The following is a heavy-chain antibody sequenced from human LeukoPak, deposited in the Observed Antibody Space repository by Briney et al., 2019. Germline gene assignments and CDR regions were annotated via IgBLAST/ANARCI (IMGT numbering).Heavy chain of an antibody. CDR2: ISGSGGST. CDR1: GFTFSSYA. CDR3: AKGIAARPEYFDY. J-gene: IGHJ4*02. D-gene: IGHD6-6*01. Sequence: GGSLRLSCAASGFTFSSYAMSWVRQAPGKGLEWVSAISGSGGSTYYADSVKGRFTISRDNSKNTLYLQMNGLRAEDTAVYYCAKGIAARPEYFDYWGQGTLVTVSS. V-gene: IGHV3-23*01.